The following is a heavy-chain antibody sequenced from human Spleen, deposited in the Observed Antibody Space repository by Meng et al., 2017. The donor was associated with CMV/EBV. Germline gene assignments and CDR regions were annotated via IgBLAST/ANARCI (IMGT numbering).Heavy chain of an antibody. J-gene: IGHJ4*02. CDR1: GGSISRSNW. Sequence: CAVSGGSISRSNWWSWVRQPPGKGLEWIGEIYHSGNTNYNPSLRSRVTISLDKSKNQFSLNLSSVTAADTAVYYCARIGSSGWFDYWGQGTLVTVSS. CDR2: IYHSGNT. CDR3: ARIGSSGWFDY. D-gene: IGHD6-19*01. V-gene: IGHV4-4*02.